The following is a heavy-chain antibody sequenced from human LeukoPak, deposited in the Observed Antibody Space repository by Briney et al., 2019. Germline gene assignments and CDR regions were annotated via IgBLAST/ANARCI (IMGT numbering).Heavy chain of an antibody. CDR3: ARDRRGSYYTFAG. V-gene: IGHV4-59*01. J-gene: IGHJ3*01. CDR2: VSHTGAT. D-gene: IGHD3-16*01. Sequence: SDTLSLTCSVSGASINGYFWSWVRQTPEKGLEWLAYVSHTGATTSSPTLKSRVSISMDTSKRQISLSLTSVTAADSALYYCARDRRGSYYTFAGWGPGSIVSVS. CDR1: GASINGYF.